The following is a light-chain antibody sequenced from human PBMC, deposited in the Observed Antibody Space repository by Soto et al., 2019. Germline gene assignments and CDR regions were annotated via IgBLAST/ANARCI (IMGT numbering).Light chain of an antibody. Sequence: DIVMTQSPDSLAVSLGERATINCKSSQSVLYSSNNKNYLAWYQQKAGQPPKPLIYWASTRESGVPDRFSGSGSGTDFTLSITGLQAEDVAVYYCQQYYNTPLTFGGGTKVEIK. CDR2: WAS. V-gene: IGKV4-1*01. CDR1: QSVLYSSNNKNY. CDR3: QQYYNTPLT. J-gene: IGKJ4*01.